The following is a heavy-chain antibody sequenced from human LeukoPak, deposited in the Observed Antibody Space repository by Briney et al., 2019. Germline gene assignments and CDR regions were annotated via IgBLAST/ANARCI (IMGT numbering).Heavy chain of an antibody. CDR3: ARWGLVAPGTYYYYYMDV. CDR2: INAYNGDT. V-gene: IGHV1-18*01. D-gene: IGHD2-2*01. Sequence: ASVKVSCKASGYTFTNYGVSWVRQAPGQGLEWTGWINAYNGDTHYAQNLQGRLTMTTDTSTSMAFMELRSLRPDDTAVYFCARWGLVAPGTYYYYYMDVWGRGTTVTVSS. J-gene: IGHJ6*03. CDR1: GYTFTNYG.